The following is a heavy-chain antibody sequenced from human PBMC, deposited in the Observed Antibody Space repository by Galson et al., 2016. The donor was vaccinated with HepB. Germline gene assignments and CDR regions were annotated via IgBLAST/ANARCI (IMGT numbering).Heavy chain of an antibody. V-gene: IGHV3-30*04. D-gene: IGHD1-26*01. CDR2: ISYDGNND. J-gene: IGHJ4*02. CDR1: GFTFRIYA. Sequence: SLRLSCAASGFTFRIYAIHWVRQAPGKGLEWVALISYDGNNDSYADSVKGRFTIARDNSKNTLSLQMSSLKPEDTAVYYCARDIVGGFDYWGQGALVTVSS. CDR3: ARDIVGGFDY.